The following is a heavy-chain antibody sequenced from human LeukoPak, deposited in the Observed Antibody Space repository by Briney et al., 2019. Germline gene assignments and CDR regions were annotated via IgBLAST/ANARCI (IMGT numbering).Heavy chain of an antibody. Sequence: ASVNVSCKASGYTFTSYDINWVRQATGQGLEWMGWMNPNSGNTGYAQKFQGRVTMTRNTSISTAYMELSSLRSEDTAVYYCARGRYFDWLFPTWGRGTLVTVSS. D-gene: IGHD3-9*01. CDR1: GYTFTSYD. J-gene: IGHJ5*02. CDR3: ARGRYFDWLFPT. CDR2: MNPNSGNT. V-gene: IGHV1-8*01.